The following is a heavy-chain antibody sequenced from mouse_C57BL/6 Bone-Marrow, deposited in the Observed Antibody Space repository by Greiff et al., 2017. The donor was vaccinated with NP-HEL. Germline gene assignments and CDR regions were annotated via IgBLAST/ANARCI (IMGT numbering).Heavy chain of an antibody. Sequence: QVQLQQSGAELVKPGASVKMSCKASGYTFTSYWITWVKQRPGQGLEWIGDIYPGSGSTNYNEKFKSKATLTVDTSSSTAYMQLSSLTSEDSAVYYCASYGSSLYYAMDYWGQGTSVTVSS. CDR1: GYTFTSYW. J-gene: IGHJ4*01. CDR3: ASYGSSLYYAMDY. V-gene: IGHV1-55*01. D-gene: IGHD1-1*01. CDR2: IYPGSGST.